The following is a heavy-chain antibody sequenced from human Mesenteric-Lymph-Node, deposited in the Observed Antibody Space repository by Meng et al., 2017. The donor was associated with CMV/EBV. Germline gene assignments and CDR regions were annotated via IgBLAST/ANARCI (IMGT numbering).Heavy chain of an antibody. CDR3: ARGSSYDILTGYFDY. J-gene: IGHJ4*02. CDR1: GASFSGYY. V-gene: IGHV4-34*01. Sequence: VHLHQWGGRLFKPSETLSGTCAVYGASFSGYYWNWIRQSPEKGLEWIVEINHSGSTTYNPSFTSRIIISVDTSTNQISLNMSSVTAADTAVYYCARGSSYDILTGYFDYWGQGALVTVSS. CDR2: INHSGST. D-gene: IGHD3-9*01.